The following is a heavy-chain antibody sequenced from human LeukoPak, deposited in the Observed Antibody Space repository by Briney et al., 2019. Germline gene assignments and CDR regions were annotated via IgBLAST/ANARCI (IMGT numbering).Heavy chain of an antibody. Sequence: KASETLSLTCTVSGYSISSGYYWGWIRQPPGKGLEWIGSIYHSGSTYYNPSLKSRVTISVDTSKNQFSLKLSSVTAADTAVYYCARTKGAYCSSTSCYGDYWGQGTLVTVSS. J-gene: IGHJ4*02. CDR3: ARTKGAYCSSTSCYGDY. D-gene: IGHD2-2*01. V-gene: IGHV4-38-2*02. CDR1: GYSISSGYY. CDR2: IYHSGST.